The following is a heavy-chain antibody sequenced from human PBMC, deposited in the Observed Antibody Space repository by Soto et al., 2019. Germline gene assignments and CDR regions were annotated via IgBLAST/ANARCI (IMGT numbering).Heavy chain of an antibody. D-gene: IGHD3-22*01. Sequence: PGGSLRLSCVASGFTFSDYAMAWVRQAPGKGLEWVAVISYDGSNKYYADSVKGRFTISRDNSKNTLYLQMNSLRAEDTAVYYCARARNYYDSSGYYGSDYWGQGTLVTVSS. CDR3: ARARNYYDSSGYYGSDY. CDR1: GFTFSDYA. V-gene: IGHV3-30*03. J-gene: IGHJ4*02. CDR2: ISYDGSNK.